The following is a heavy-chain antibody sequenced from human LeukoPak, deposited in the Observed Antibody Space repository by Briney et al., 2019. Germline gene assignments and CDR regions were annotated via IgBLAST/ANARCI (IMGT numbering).Heavy chain of an antibody. V-gene: IGHV1-18*01. CDR1: GYTFTSYG. CDR3: ARDLPTYYYDSSGYYYPHDAFDI. J-gene: IGHJ3*02. CDR2: ISASNANT. D-gene: IGHD3-22*01. Sequence: ASVKVSCKASGYTFTSYGISWVRQSPGQGLEWMGWISASNANTNYAQKLQGRVTMTTDTSTSTAYMELRSLRSDDTAVYYCARDLPTYYYDSSGYYYPHDAFDIWGQGTMVTVSS.